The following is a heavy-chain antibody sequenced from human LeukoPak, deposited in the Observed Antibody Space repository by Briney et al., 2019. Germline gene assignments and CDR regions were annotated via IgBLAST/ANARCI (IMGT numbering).Heavy chain of an antibody. Sequence: ASVKVSCKASGYTFTGYYMHWVRQAPGQGLEWMGWINPNSGGTNYAQKFQGRVTMTRDTSISTAYMELSRLRSDDTAVYYCARDRGYSSGWYEVAFDIWGQGTMVTVSS. CDR1: GYTFTGYY. D-gene: IGHD6-19*01. CDR2: INPNSGGT. V-gene: IGHV1-2*02. CDR3: ARDRGYSSGWYEVAFDI. J-gene: IGHJ3*02.